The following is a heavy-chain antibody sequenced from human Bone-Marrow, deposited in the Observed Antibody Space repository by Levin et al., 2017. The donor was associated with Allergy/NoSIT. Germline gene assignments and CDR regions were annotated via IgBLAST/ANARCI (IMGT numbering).Heavy chain of an antibody. J-gene: IGHJ4*02. CDR2: ISGRGDNT. CDR1: GFTFSSYG. CDR3: AATYYFDTSGHDY. Sequence: GGSLRLSCAASGFTFSSYGMSWVRQAPGKGLEWVASISGRGDNTYYADSVKGRFTISRDNSKNTLYLQMRSLTVDDTALFYCAATYYFDTSGHDYWGQGTLVTVSS. D-gene: IGHD3-9*01. V-gene: IGHV3-23*01.